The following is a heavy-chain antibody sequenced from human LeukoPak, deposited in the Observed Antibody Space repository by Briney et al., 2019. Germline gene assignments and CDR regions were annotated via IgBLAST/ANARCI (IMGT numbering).Heavy chain of an antibody. CDR3: ARGLGSCYSSICDYFNY. V-gene: IGHV4-61*02. Sequence: SETLSLTCTVSGDSVSSGSFYWRWIRQAAGKGLEWIGRVSSSECTTYNPSLKSRLTISITTSKNQFSRNLSSVTAADTAMYYCARGLGSCYSSICDYFNYWGQGTLVTVSS. CDR2: VSSSECT. CDR1: GDSVSSGSFY. D-gene: IGHD2-15*01. J-gene: IGHJ4*02.